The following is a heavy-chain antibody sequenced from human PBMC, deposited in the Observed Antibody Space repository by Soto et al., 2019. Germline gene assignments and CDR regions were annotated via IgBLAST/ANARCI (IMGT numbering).Heavy chain of an antibody. V-gene: IGHV3-23*01. CDR3: AKGTSNGGWCNPFDY. Sequence: EVQLLESGGALVHPGGSLRLSCAASGFTFVNYAMNWVRQAPGKGLEWVSTLSGSGTSTYYADSVKGRVTISRDNSRKTLYLQMNSLRAEATAVDYCAKGTSNGGWCNPFDYWGQGALVTVSS. CDR2: LSGSGTST. J-gene: IGHJ4*02. CDR1: GFTFVNYA. D-gene: IGHD6-19*01.